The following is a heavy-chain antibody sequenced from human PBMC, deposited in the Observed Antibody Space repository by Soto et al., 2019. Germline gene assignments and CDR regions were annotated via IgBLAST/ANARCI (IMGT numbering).Heavy chain of an antibody. V-gene: IGHV3-23*01. CDR3: AKESRIPRGTLIPTRFDP. CDR2: ISGSGDNT. Sequence: EVQLLESGGGLVQPGGSLRLSCAASGFTLSIYAMSWVRQAPGKGLEWVSAISGSGDNTYYADPVKGRFTISRDNSKNTLYMQMNRLRAEAKAFYSCAKESRIPRGTLIPTRFDPLGQGTLVTVSS. CDR1: GFTLSIYA. D-gene: IGHD1-1*01. J-gene: IGHJ5*02.